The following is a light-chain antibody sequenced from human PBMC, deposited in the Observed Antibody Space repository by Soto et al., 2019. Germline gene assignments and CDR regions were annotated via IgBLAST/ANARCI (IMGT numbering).Light chain of an antibody. CDR2: DAS. CDR1: QSISTW. V-gene: IGKV1-5*01. CDR3: QQYNSYST. J-gene: IGKJ1*01. Sequence: DIQMTQSPSTLSASVGDRVTITCRASQSISTWLAWYQQKPGKAPNLLIYDASSLESGVPSRFSGSGSGTEFILTISSLQSDDFATYYCQQYNSYSTFGQGTKVDIK.